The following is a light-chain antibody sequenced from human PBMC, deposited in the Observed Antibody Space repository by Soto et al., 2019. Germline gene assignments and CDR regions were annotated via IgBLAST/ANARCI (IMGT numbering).Light chain of an antibody. Sequence: EIVLTQSPGTLSLSPGERATLSCRASQSVSSSYLAWYQQKPGQAPRLLIYGASSRATGIPDRFSGSGSGTDFTLTSSRLEPEDFAVYYCQQYGSSRPFTFGGGTKVEIK. J-gene: IGKJ4*01. V-gene: IGKV3-20*01. CDR3: QQYGSSRPFT. CDR1: QSVSSSY. CDR2: GAS.